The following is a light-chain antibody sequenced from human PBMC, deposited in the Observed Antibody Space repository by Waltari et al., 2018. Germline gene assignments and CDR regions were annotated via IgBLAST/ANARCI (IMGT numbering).Light chain of an antibody. Sequence: QSALTQPPPASGPPGQGVTIPCTGSNSNIGRNYVYSYQQVSGAAPKLLILKNDQRPSGVPDRFSGNRSGASASLAISGLRSEDEADYYCAVWDDDVNSWVFGGGTKLTVL. CDR2: KND. V-gene: IGLV1-47*01. CDR3: AVWDDDVNSWV. J-gene: IGLJ3*02. CDR1: NSNIGRNY.